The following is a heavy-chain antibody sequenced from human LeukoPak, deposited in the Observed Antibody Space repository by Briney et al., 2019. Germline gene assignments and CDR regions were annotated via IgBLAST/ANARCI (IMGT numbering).Heavy chain of an antibody. V-gene: IGHV1-69*05. CDR2: IIPIFSTA. CDR3: ARGLPWIHFFDY. J-gene: IGHJ4*02. Sequence: SVKVSCKASGGTFSSYAISWVRQAPGQGLEWMGGIIPIFSTANYAQKFQGRVTITRNTSISTAYMELSSLRSEDTAVYYCARGLPWIHFFDYWGQGTLVTVSS. D-gene: IGHD5-18*01. CDR1: GGTFSSYA.